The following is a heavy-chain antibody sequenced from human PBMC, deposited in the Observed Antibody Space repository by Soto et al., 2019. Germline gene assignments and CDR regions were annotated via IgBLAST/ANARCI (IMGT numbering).Heavy chain of an antibody. V-gene: IGHV3-30-3*01. CDR1: WVNYRNHT. J-gene: IGHJ4*02. CDR2: ISYDGNNK. CDR3: TTDKDRGGDNYPPFDY. D-gene: IGHD4-17*01. Sequence: GGAPRLPFAAPWVNYRNHTKHWVRRAPGRGLEWVAVISYDGNNKFYADSVKGRFTISRDNSKNMVFLQMNSLRVEDTAIYFCTTDKDRGGDNYPPFDYWGQGALVTVSS.